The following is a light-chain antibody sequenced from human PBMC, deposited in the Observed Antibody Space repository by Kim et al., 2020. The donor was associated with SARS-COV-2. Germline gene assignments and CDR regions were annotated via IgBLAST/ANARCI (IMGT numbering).Light chain of an antibody. V-gene: IGLV2-23*02. CDR3: CSYAGSYTLWV. Sequence: QSVLTQPASVSGSPGQSITISCAGTSSDVGTYNLVSWYKQHPGKAPQLMLYEVNKRPSGISNRFSGSKSGNTASLTISGLQAEDEADYYCCSYAGSYTLWVFGGGTQLTVL. J-gene: IGLJ3*02. CDR2: EVN. CDR1: SSDVGTYNL.